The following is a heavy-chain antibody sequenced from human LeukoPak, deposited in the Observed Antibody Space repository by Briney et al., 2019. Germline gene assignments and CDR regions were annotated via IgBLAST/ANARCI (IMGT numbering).Heavy chain of an antibody. D-gene: IGHD3-3*01. CDR2: ISDSGGST. V-gene: IGHV3-23*01. Sequence: GRSLRLSCAASGFTFSTYAMSWVRQAPGKGLEWVSAISDSGGSTYYADSVKGRFSISRDNSKNTLYLQMNSLRAEDTAVYYCAKYYDSWSGCFDYWGQGTLVTVSS. J-gene: IGHJ4*02. CDR1: GFTFSTYA. CDR3: AKYYDSWSGCFDY.